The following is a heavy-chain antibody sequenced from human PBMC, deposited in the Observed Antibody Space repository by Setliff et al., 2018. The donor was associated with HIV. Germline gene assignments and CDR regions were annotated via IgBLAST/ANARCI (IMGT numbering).Heavy chain of an antibody. D-gene: IGHD4-17*01. CDR3: ASPVFYGGNSS. CDR1: GFTFSSYA. V-gene: IGHV3-30*07. J-gene: IGHJ5*02. CDR2: ISYDGSNK. Sequence: GGSLRLSCAASGFTFSSYAMHWVRQAPGKGLEWVAVISYDGSNKYYADSVKGRFTISRDNAKNSLYLQMNSLRAEDTAVYYCASPVFYGGNSSWGQGTLVTVSS.